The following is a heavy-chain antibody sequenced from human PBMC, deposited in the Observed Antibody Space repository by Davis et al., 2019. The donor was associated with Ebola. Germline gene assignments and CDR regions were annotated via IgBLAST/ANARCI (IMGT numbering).Heavy chain of an antibody. CDR3: TTGHYSNSRSS. Sequence: GGSLRLSCAASGFTFSSYWMHWVRQAPGKGLEWVGRIKSKTDGGTTDYAAPVKGRFTISRDDSKNTLYLQMNSLKTEDTAVYYCTTGHYSNSRSSWGQGTLVTVSS. CDR2: IKSKTDGGTT. CDR1: GFTFSSYW. V-gene: IGHV3-15*01. D-gene: IGHD4-11*01. J-gene: IGHJ5*02.